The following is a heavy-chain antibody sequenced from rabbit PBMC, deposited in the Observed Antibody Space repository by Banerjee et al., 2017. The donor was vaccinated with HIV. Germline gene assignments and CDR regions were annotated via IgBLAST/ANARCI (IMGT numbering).Heavy chain of an antibody. CDR1: GFDFSDKAV. D-gene: IGHD1-1*01. CDR2: INAITGRP. V-gene: IGHV1S45*01. J-gene: IGHJ6*01. CDR3: ARDTSSSFSSYGMDL. Sequence: QEQLVESGGGLVQPEGSLTLTCKASGFDFSDKAVMCWVRQAPGKGLQWIACINAITGRPVYANWAKGRFTFSKTSSTTVTLQMTRLTAADTATYFCARDTSSSFSSYGMDLWGPGTLVTVS.